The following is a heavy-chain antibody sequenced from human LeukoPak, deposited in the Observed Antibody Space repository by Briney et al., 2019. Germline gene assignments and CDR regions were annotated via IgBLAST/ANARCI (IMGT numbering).Heavy chain of an antibody. CDR3: AKVLYYDSSGFGY. V-gene: IGHV3-30*18. D-gene: IGHD3-22*01. CDR1: GFTFSIYG. Sequence: PGGSLRLSCAASGFTFSIYGMHWVRQAPGKGLEWVAVISYDGSNKYYADSVKGRFTISRDNSKNTLYLQMNSLRAEDTAVYYCAKVLYYDSSGFGYWGQGTLVTVSS. CDR2: ISYDGSNK. J-gene: IGHJ4*02.